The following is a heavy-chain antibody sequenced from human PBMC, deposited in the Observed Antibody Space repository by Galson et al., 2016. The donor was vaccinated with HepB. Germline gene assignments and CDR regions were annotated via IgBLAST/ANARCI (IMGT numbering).Heavy chain of an antibody. J-gene: IGHJ5*02. D-gene: IGHD3-22*01. CDR1: GDTFRSYA. V-gene: IGHV1-69*06. CDR3: THYYYDTSGYYGKWFDP. Sequence: SVKVSCKASGDTFRSYAINWVRQAPGQGLEWMGGIIPVFGTSNYARKFQGRVTVTADKSTNTTYMGLSSLRSEDTAVYYCTHYYYDTSGYYGKWFDPWGQGTLVTVSS. CDR2: IIPVFGTS.